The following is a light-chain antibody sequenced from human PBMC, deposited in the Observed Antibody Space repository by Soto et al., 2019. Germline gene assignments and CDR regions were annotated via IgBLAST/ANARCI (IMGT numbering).Light chain of an antibody. Sequence: IALTQSPAKLSVSPCDRATPSCRASQYIGSTIAWYQQRSGQAPRLLIFDASMRLPAVPARFSGSVSGTEFTLTISGLQPEDFAVYYCQQYSDLPMTFGQGTRLEIK. CDR3: QQYSDLPMT. CDR1: QYIGST. V-gene: IGKV3-15*01. J-gene: IGKJ5*01. CDR2: DAS.